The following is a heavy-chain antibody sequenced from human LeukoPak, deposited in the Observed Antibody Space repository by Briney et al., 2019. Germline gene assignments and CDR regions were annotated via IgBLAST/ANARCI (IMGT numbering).Heavy chain of an antibody. CDR2: INPNSGGT. V-gene: IGHV1-2*06. J-gene: IGHJ5*02. Sequence: ASVKVSCKASGYTFTGYYMHWVRQAPGQGLEWMGRINPNSGGTNYAQKFQGRVTMTRDTPISTAYMELSRLRSDDTAVYYCARDVGGSHCSSTSCYAAWFDPWGQGTLVTVSS. CDR3: ARDVGGSHCSSTSCYAAWFDP. D-gene: IGHD2-2*01. CDR1: GYTFTGYY.